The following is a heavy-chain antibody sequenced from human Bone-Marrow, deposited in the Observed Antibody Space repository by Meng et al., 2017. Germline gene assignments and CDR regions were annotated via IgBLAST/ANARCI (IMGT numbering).Heavy chain of an antibody. CDR1: GFTFSSNW. Sequence: GESLKISCTASGFTFSSNWMHWVRQAPGKGLVWVSRINSDGSTTSYADSVKGRFTISRDNARNTLYLQMNSLRAEDTAVYYCARSIAAAGSDYWGQGTLVTVSS. D-gene: IGHD6-13*01. J-gene: IGHJ4*02. CDR3: ARSIAAAGSDY. V-gene: IGHV3-74*01. CDR2: INSDGSTT.